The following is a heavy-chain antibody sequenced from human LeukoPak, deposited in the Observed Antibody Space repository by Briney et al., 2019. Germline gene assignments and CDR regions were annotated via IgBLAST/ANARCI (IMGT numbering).Heavy chain of an antibody. CDR1: GYTFTSYY. CDR3: ARDGHSSSSFFPDPRLYFDY. Sequence: ASVKVSCKASGYTFTSYYIHWVRQAPGQGLEWMGWINPDSGDTNYAQKFQGRVTMTRDTSINTAYMELSRLRSDDTAVYYCARDGHSSSSFFPDPRLYFDYWGQGTLVTVSS. V-gene: IGHV1-2*02. CDR2: INPDSGDT. J-gene: IGHJ4*02. D-gene: IGHD6-6*01.